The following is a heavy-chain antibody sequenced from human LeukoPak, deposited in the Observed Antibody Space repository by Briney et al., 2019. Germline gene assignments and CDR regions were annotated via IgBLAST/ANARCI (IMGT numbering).Heavy chain of an antibody. Sequence: SETLSLTCTVSGGSISTYYWNWIRQPAGKELEWIGRIYTSGSTNYNPSLKSRVTMSVDTSKNQFSLKLSSVTAADTAVYYCARCGEPSYDILTGYSRFDYWGQGTLVTVSS. J-gene: IGHJ4*02. CDR2: IYTSGST. V-gene: IGHV4-4*07. CDR1: GGSISTYY. D-gene: IGHD3-9*01. CDR3: ARCGEPSYDILTGYSRFDY.